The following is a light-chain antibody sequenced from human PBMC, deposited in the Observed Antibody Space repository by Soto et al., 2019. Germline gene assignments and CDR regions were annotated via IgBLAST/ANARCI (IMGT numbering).Light chain of an antibody. J-gene: IGKJ5*01. CDR1: QSISSY. V-gene: IGKV1-39*01. Sequence: DIQMTQSPSSLSASVGDRVTIACRASQSISSYLNWYQQKPGKAPKLLIYAASTLQSGVPSRFSGSGSGTEFTLTISSLQPEDFATYYCQQCYSTPITFGQVTLLEI. CDR3: QQCYSTPIT. CDR2: AAS.